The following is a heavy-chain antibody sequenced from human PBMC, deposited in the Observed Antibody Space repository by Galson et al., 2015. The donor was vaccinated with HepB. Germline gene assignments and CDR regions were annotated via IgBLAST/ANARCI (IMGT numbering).Heavy chain of an antibody. J-gene: IGHJ4*02. CDR2: ISYDGSNK. CDR3: AKDLEYHPIYYFDQ. Sequence: SLRLSCAASGFTFRSFGMHWVRQAPGKGLEWVAVISYDGSNKNYADSVKGRFTVSRDNYKNTLYLQMNSLRAEDTAMYYCAKDLEYHPIYYFDQWGQGTLITVSS. V-gene: IGHV3-30*18. D-gene: IGHD6-6*01. CDR1: GFTFRSFG.